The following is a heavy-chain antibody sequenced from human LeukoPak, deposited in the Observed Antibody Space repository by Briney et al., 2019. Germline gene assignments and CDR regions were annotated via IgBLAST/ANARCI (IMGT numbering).Heavy chain of an antibody. Sequence: ASVKVSCKASGYTFTGYYMHWVRQAPGRGLEWMGRINPNSGGTNYAQKFQGRVTMTRDTSISTAYMELSRLRSDDTAVYYCARDDPITMVRGSSNYWGQGTLVTVSS. CDR1: GYTFTGYY. CDR3: ARDDPITMVRGSSNY. J-gene: IGHJ4*02. D-gene: IGHD3-10*01. CDR2: INPNSGGT. V-gene: IGHV1-2*06.